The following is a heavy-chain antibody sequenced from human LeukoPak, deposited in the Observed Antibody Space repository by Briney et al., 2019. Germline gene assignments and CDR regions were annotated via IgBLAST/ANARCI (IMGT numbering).Heavy chain of an antibody. CDR2: IYYRGST. Sequence: PSETLSLTCTVSGGSISNYYWSWIRQPPGEGLEWIGYIYYRGSTNYNPSLKSRVTISIDTSKNQFSLNLTSVTAADTAVYYCARGGLGGITAYSNYLFDYWGQGTLVTVSS. V-gene: IGHV4-59*08. CDR1: GGSISNYY. CDR3: ARGGLGGITAYSNYLFDY. D-gene: IGHD4-11*01. J-gene: IGHJ4*02.